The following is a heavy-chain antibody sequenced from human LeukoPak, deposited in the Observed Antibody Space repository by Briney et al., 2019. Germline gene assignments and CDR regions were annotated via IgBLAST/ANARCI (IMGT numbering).Heavy chain of an antibody. CDR1: GFTFSSYA. V-gene: IGHV3-30*04. CDR3: ASGSTVDIVATIKGVLWDY. CDR2: ISYDGSNK. Sequence: TGGSLRLSCAASGFTFSSYAMHWVRQAPGKGLEWVAVISYDGSNKYYADSVKGQFTISRDNSKNTLYLQMNSLRAEDTAVYYCASGSTVDIVATIKGVLWDYWGQGTLVTVSS. J-gene: IGHJ4*02. D-gene: IGHD5-12*01.